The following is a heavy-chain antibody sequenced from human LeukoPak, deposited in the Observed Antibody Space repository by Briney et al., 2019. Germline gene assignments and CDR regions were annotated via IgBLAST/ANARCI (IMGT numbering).Heavy chain of an antibody. CDR3: AKDFRIGYSAHFDY. CDR2: ISISGSKT. V-gene: IGHV3-23*01. J-gene: IGHJ4*02. Sequence: GGSLRLSCAASGFTFSDYSVNWVRQAPGKGLEWVSAISISGSKTYYAGSVKGRFSISRDNSKNTLYLQMDSLRGEDTAVYYCAKDFRIGYSAHFDYWGQGALVTVSS. CDR1: GFTFSDYS. D-gene: IGHD2-21*01.